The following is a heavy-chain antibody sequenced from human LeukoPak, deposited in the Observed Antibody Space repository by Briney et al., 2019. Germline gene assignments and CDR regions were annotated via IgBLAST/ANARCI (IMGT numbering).Heavy chain of an antibody. CDR1: GGTFSRFT. V-gene: IGHV1-69*13. J-gene: IGHJ4*02. Sequence: SVKVSCKASGGTFSRFTISWVRQAPGQGFEWMGGITPIFGTANFAQKFQGRVTITADESTSTAYMELSSLRSEDTAVYYCARGSSGWTWYYFDYWGQGTLVTVSS. CDR3: ARGSSGWTWYYFDY. D-gene: IGHD6-19*01. CDR2: ITPIFGTA.